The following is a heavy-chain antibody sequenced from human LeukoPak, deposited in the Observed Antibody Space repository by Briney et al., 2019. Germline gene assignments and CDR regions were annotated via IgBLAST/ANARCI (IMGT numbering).Heavy chain of an antibody. V-gene: IGHV4-59*01. D-gene: IGHD6-19*01. CDR3: ARGGWYPESFQH. CDR2: IYYSGST. J-gene: IGHJ1*01. CDR1: GGSISSYY. Sequence: SETLSLTCTVSGGSISSYYWNWIRQPPGKGLEWIGYIYYSGSTNYNPSLKSRVTISVDTSKNQFSLKLSSVTATDTAVYYCARGGWYPESFQHWGQGALVTVSS.